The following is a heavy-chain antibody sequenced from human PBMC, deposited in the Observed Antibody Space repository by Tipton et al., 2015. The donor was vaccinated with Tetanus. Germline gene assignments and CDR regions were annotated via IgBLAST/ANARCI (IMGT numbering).Heavy chain of an antibody. D-gene: IGHD1-26*01. J-gene: IGHJ5*01. V-gene: IGHV4-30-2*01. CDR2: VYHSGTT. CDR3: ARKPTKSPQARFAP. CDR1: GGSISSGGYS. Sequence: TLSLTCTVSGGSISSGGYSWGWIRQPPGKGLEWVGYVYHSGTTYYHPSLKSRITISVDKSKNQFSLDLTSVTAADTAVYYGARKPTKSPQARFAPWSQGTLLNVST.